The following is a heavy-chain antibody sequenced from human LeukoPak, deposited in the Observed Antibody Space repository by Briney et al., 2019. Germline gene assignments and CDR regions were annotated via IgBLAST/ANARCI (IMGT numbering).Heavy chain of an antibody. Sequence: GGSLRLSCAATGFTFSRYWMSWVRQAPGKGLEWVANIKQDGGEIYYVDCGKGRFTISRDNAKSSLYLQMNSLRAEDTAVYYCARVLHKRNYDSGVYYGYWGQGTLVTVSS. D-gene: IGHD3-22*01. V-gene: IGHV3-7*04. CDR1: GFTFSRYW. J-gene: IGHJ4*02. CDR3: ARVLHKRNYDSGVYYGY. CDR2: IKQDGGEI.